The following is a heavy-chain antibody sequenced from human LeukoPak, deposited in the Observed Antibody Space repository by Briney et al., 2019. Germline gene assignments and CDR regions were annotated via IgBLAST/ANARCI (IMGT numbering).Heavy chain of an antibody. D-gene: IGHD3-16*01. CDR1: GFTVSSNY. Sequence: GGSLRLSCAASGFTVSSNYMSWVRQAPGKGLEWVSVIYSGGSTYYADSVKGRFTISRDNSKKTLYLQMNSLRAEDTAVYYCARDLTAYFDYWGQGTLVTVSS. V-gene: IGHV3-66*01. J-gene: IGHJ4*02. CDR2: IYSGGST. CDR3: ARDLTAYFDY.